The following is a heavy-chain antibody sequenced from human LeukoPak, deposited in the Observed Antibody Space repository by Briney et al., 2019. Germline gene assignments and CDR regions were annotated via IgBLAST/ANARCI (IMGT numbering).Heavy chain of an antibody. CDR2: TRQDGGEN. Sequence: GGSLRLSCPASGFTFSNFSMTWVRQAPGKGPEWLATTRQDGGENRYVDSGKDRFTISRDPAKNSLYLQMNSQRATSPAVYLCARYFDNSGYTWSRFDYWGQGALVTVSS. J-gene: IGHJ4*02. CDR1: GFTFSNFS. V-gene: IGHV3-7*01. D-gene: IGHD3-22*01. CDR3: ARYFDNSGYTWSRFDY.